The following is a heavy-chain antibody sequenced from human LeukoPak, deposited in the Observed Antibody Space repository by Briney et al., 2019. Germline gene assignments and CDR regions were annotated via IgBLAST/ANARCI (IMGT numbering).Heavy chain of an antibody. Sequence: PGGSLRVSCAASGFTFSSYWMSWVRQAPGKGLEWVANIKQDGREKYYVDSVKGRFTISRDNAKNSLYLQMNGLRAEDTAVYYCARRMTTVTAYFDYWGQGTLVTVSS. CDR2: IKQDGREK. V-gene: IGHV3-7*01. D-gene: IGHD4-11*01. J-gene: IGHJ4*02. CDR1: GFTFSSYW. CDR3: ARRMTTVTAYFDY.